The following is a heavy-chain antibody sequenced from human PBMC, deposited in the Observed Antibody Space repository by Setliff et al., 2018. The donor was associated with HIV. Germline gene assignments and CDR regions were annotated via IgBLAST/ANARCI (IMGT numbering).Heavy chain of an antibody. CDR1: GFTFDDYA. Sequence: PGESLKISCAASGFTFDDYAMHWVRQAPGKGLEWVSLISWDGGSTYYADSVKGRFTISRDNAKSSLYLQMSSLRAEDTAVYYCAKGVVVAAYFDYWGQGTLVTVSS. V-gene: IGHV3-43D*04. CDR2: ISWDGGST. CDR3: AKGVVVAAYFDY. D-gene: IGHD2-15*01. J-gene: IGHJ4*02.